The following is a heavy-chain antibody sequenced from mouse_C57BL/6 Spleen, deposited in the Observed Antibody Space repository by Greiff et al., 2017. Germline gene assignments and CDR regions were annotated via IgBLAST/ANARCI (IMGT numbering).Heavy chain of an antibody. CDR2: ISSGGSYP. CDR3: AAYDGYYVFDY. D-gene: IGHD2-3*01. Sequence: EVKLMESGGDLVKPGGSLKLSCAASGFTFSSYGMSWVRQTPDKRLEWVATISSGGSYPYYPDSVKGRFTISRDNAKNTLYLQMSSLKSEDTAMYYCAAYDGYYVFDYWGQGTTLTVSS. J-gene: IGHJ2*01. V-gene: IGHV5-6*01. CDR1: GFTFSSYG.